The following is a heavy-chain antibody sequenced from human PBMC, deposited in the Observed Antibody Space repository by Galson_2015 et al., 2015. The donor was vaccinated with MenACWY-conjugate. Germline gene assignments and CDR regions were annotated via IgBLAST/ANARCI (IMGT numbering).Heavy chain of an antibody. D-gene: IGHD3-22*01. J-gene: IGHJ4*02. CDR1: GFTFSRYW. CDR2: IKPDGREK. CDR3: ASEDYYYDSSSRRKLSMDY. V-gene: IGHV3-7*03. Sequence: SLRLSCAVSGFTFSRYWMHWVRQAPGKGLEWVADIKPDGREKYYADSVKGRFTISRDNVKNSLYLQMNSLRAEDTAVYYCASEDYYYDSSSRRKLSMDYWGQGTLVTVSS.